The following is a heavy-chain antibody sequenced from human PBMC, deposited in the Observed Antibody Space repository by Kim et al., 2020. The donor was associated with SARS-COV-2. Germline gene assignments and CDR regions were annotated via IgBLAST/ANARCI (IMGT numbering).Heavy chain of an antibody. V-gene: IGHV4-30-4*01. J-gene: IGHJ3*02. D-gene: IGHD3-22*01. Sequence: SETLSLTCTVSRGSVSSGDYYWSWIRQPPGKGLEWIGCIYRSGSTYYNPSLKSRINISIDTSKNQFSLKLSSVTAADTAVYYCARVEGQVTTTSFDIWGQGTMVTVSS. CDR3: ARVEGQVTTTSFDI. CDR1: RGSVSSGDYY. CDR2: IYRSGST.